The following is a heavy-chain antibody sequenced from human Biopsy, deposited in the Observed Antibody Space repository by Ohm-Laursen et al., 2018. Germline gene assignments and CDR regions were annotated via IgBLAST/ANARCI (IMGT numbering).Heavy chain of an antibody. CDR1: GDSLSSGPDN. Sequence: GTVSLTCTVSGDSLSSGPDNWSWIRQPPGKGLQWIGYVYYTGSTDYNPSLQSRVTISVDTSKNHFSLRLRSVTPADTAIYYCARDRGYYSDRTVPGYLDLWGRGTLVTVSS. J-gene: IGHJ2*01. D-gene: IGHD3-22*01. CDR2: VYYTGST. CDR3: ARDRGYYSDRTVPGYLDL. V-gene: IGHV4-61*03.